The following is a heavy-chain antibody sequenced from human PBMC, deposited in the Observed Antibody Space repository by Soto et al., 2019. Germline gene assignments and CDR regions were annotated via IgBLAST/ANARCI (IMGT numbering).Heavy chain of an antibody. J-gene: IGHJ4*02. CDR3: ARRGSGSYYDY. Sequence: EVQLLESGGGLVQPGGSLRLSCAASGFTFSSYAMRWVRQAPVKGLEWVSAISGSGGSTYYADSVKGRFTISRDNFKNTLYLQMNRLRAEYTAVYYCARRGSGSYYDYWGEGTLVTVSS. D-gene: IGHD1-26*01. V-gene: IGHV3-23*01. CDR1: GFTFSSYA. CDR2: ISGSGGST.